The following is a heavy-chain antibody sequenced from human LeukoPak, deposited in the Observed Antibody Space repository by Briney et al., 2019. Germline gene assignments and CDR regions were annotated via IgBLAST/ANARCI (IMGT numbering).Heavy chain of an antibody. Sequence: PGGSLRLSCAASGFTFSSYWMSWVRQAPGEGLEWVANIKQDGSEEYYVDSVKGRFTISRDNAKNSLYLQMNSLRAEDTAVYYCAKAPPATYYYDSSGRTFYFDLWGRGTLVTVSS. CDR2: IKQDGSEE. J-gene: IGHJ2*01. V-gene: IGHV3-7*03. CDR3: AKAPPATYYYDSSGRTFYFDL. CDR1: GFTFSSYW. D-gene: IGHD3-22*01.